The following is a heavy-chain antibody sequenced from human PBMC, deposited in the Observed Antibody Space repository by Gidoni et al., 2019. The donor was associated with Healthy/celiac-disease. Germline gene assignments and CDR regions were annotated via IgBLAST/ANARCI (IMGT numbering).Heavy chain of an antibody. Sequence: QVQLQESGPGLVKPSQTLSLTCTVSGGSISSGGYYWSWIRQHPGKGLEWIGYIYYSGSTYYTPSLKSRVTISVDTSKNQFSLKLSSVTAADTAVYYCARGWELRIYGMDVWGQGTTVTVSS. CDR3: ARGWELRIYGMDV. D-gene: IGHD1-26*01. CDR2: IYYSGST. J-gene: IGHJ6*02. V-gene: IGHV4-31*03. CDR1: GGSISSGGYY.